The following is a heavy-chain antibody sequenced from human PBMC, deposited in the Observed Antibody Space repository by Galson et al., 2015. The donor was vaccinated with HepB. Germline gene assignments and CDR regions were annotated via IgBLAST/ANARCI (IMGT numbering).Heavy chain of an antibody. CDR2: FSGYDGST. V-gene: IGHV1-18*01. D-gene: IGHD3-10*01. CDR3: ARAPGISFGELLQPLTF. J-gene: IGHJ4*02. Sequence: SVKVSCKASGYSFSNYGLSWIRQAPGPGLEWMGWFSGYDGSTNYAQKFQGRVTITRDTSASTAYMELSRLRSEDTAVYYCARAPGISFGELLQPLTFWGLGTLVTVSS. CDR1: GYSFSNYG.